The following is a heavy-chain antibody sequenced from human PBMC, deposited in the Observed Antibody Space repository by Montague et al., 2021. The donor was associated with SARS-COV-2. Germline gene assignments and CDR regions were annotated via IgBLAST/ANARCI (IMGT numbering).Heavy chain of an antibody. CDR3: ARDSRTSGWGYWYHGLDV. V-gene: IGHV4-59*12. CDR2: IYYSGST. J-gene: IGHJ6*02. Sequence: SETLSLTCAVYGGSISSYYWSWIRQPPGKGLEWIGYIYYSGSTNYNPSLKSRVTISVDTSKNQFSLKLSSVTAADTAVYYCARDSRTSGWGYWYHGLDVWGQGTTVIVSS. D-gene: IGHD6-19*01. CDR1: GGSISSYY.